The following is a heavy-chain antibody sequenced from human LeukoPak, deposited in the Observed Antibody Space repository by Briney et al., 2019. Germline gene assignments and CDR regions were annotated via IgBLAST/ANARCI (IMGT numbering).Heavy chain of an antibody. V-gene: IGHV4-34*01. CDR3: ARGQVYGDYFDY. CDR2: INHSGST. J-gene: IGHJ4*02. D-gene: IGHD4-17*01. CDR1: GGSFSGYY. Sequence: SETLSLTCAVYGGSFSGYYWSWIRQPPGKGLEWIGEINHSGSTNYNPSLKSRVTISVDTSKNQFSLKMSSVTAADTAVYYCARGQVYGDYFDYWGQGTLVTVSS.